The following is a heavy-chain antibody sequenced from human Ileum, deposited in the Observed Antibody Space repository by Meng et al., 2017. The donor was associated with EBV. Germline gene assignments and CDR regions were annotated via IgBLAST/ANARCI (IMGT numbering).Heavy chain of an antibody. D-gene: IGHD3-10*01. CDR2: ISSQSGITT. Sequence: EVPLLEAGGGLVQPGGSLRLSCAASGFTFSNSAMTWVRQAPGKGLEWVSVISSQSGITTHYAESVKGRFTISRDNSKNTLYLQMSSLRAEDTAVYYCAKAGFALLRGVPPDYWGQGTLVTVSS. J-gene: IGHJ4*02. CDR3: AKAGFALLRGVPPDY. CDR1: GFTFSNSA. V-gene: IGHV3-23*01.